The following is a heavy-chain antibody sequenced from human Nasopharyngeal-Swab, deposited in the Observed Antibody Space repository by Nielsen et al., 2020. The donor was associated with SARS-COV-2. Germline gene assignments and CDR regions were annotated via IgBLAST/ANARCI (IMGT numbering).Heavy chain of an antibody. V-gene: IGHV4-34*01. CDR2: INHSGST. Sequence: WIRQPPGKGLEWIGEINHSGSTNYNPSLKSRVTISVDTSKNQFSLKLSSVTAADTAVYCCARSKKAPFDYWGQGTQVTVSS. CDR3: ARSKKAPFDY. J-gene: IGHJ4*02.